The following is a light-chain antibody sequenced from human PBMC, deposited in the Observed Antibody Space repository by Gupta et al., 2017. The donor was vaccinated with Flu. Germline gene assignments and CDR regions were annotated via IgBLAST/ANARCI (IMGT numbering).Light chain of an antibody. CDR2: EVS. J-gene: IGLJ1*01. V-gene: IGLV2-14*01. CDR1: SNDVGGSNN. Sequence: QPALTQPASVSGSPGQSITIACTGTSNDVGGSNNVSWYQQHPGKAPRLMIYEVSNRPSGVSNRFSGSKSGNTASLTISGLQAEDEADFYCSSYTSSSTLYVFGTGTKVTVL. CDR3: SSYTSSSTLYV.